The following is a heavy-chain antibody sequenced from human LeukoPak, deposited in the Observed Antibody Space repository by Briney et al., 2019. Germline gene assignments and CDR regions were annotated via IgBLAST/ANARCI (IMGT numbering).Heavy chain of an antibody. CDR3: AKDLTQQLGRFDY. J-gene: IGHJ4*02. D-gene: IGHD6-13*01. V-gene: IGHV3-30*18. Sequence: GGSLRLSCAASGFTFSSYGMHWVRQALGKGLEWVAVISYDGSNKYYADSVKGRFTISRDNSKNTLYLQMNSLRAEDTAVYYCAKDLTQQLGRFDYWGQGTLVTVSS. CDR1: GFTFSSYG. CDR2: ISYDGSNK.